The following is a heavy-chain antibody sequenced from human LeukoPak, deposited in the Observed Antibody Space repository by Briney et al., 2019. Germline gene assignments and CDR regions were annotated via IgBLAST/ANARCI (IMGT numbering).Heavy chain of an antibody. Sequence: GGSLRLSCAASGAAFSKYGMKWVRQAAGAGLEYISGISRSGDITHYADSVKGRFTISRDNVKNTLYLQMNSLKAEDTALYYCATEGFYFWGSGTQVTVSS. J-gene: IGHJ4*02. CDR3: ATEGFYF. V-gene: IGHV3-23*01. CDR2: ISRSGDIT. CDR1: GAAFSKYG.